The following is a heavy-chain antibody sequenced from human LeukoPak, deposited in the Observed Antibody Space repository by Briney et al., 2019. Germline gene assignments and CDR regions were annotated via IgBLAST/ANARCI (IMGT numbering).Heavy chain of an antibody. J-gene: IGHJ4*02. CDR3: ARVSENAPFDY. CDR1: GGSFSGYY. V-gene: IGHV4-34*01. Sequence: SETLSLTCAVYGGSFSGYYWSWIRQPPGKGLEWIGEINHSGSTNYNPSLKSRVTISVDTSKNQFSLKLSSVTAADTAVYYCARVSENAPFDYWGQGTLVTVSS. CDR2: INHSGST.